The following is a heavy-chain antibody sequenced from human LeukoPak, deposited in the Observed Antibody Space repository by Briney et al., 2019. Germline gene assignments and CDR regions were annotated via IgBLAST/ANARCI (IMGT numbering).Heavy chain of an antibody. CDR1: GYTFTSYD. D-gene: IGHD3-3*01. Sequence: ASVKVSCKASGYTFTSYDINWVRQATGQGLEWMGWMNPNSGNTGYAQKCQGRATITRNTSISTAYMELRSLRSEDTAVYYCARGIHYDFWSGYYYWGQGTLVTVSS. V-gene: IGHV1-8*03. CDR2: MNPNSGNT. J-gene: IGHJ4*02. CDR3: ARGIHYDFWSGYYY.